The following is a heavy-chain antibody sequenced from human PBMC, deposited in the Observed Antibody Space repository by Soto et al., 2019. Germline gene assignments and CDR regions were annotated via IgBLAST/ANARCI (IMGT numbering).Heavy chain of an antibody. D-gene: IGHD2-15*01. Sequence: LSLTCTVSGGSISSYYWSWIRQPAGKGLEWIGRIYTSGSTNYNPSLKSRVTMSVDTSKNQFSLKLSSVTAADTAVYYCARDFPSCSGGSCYALAFDYWGQGTLVTVSS. CDR3: ARDFPSCSGGSCYALAFDY. CDR1: GGSISSYY. J-gene: IGHJ4*02. CDR2: IYTSGST. V-gene: IGHV4-4*07.